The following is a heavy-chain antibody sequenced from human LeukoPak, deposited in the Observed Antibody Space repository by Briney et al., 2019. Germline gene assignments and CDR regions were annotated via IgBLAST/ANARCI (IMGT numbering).Heavy chain of an antibody. CDR2: ISFSGANS. CDR3: ARDIQLST. J-gene: IGHJ3*01. D-gene: IGHD5-24*01. V-gene: IGHV3-23*01. Sequence: GGSLRLSCAASGFTFSDSAMTWVRLAPGKGLDWVSLISFSGANSYYADSVKGRFTISRDNSKDTLFLQMNSLRAEDTAIYYCARDIQLSTWGLGTMVTVSS. CDR1: GFTFSDSA.